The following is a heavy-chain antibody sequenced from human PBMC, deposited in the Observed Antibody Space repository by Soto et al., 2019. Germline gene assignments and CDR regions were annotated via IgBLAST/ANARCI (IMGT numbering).Heavy chain of an antibody. D-gene: IGHD2-15*01. Sequence: QVQLQESGPGLVKPSETLSLTCTVSGGSISSYYWSWIRQPPGKGLEWIGYIYYSGSTNYNPSLKSRVTISVDTSKNQFSLRLRSVTATDTAVYYCASPTSDSVVVYHYFDYWGQGTLVTVSS. V-gene: IGHV4-59*08. J-gene: IGHJ4*02. CDR3: ASPTSDSVVVYHYFDY. CDR2: IYYSGST. CDR1: GGSISSYY.